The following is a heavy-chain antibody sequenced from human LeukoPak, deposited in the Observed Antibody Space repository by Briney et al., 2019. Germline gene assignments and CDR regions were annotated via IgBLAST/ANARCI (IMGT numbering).Heavy chain of an antibody. D-gene: IGHD3-22*01. CDR2: IYSGGST. Sequence: QSGGSLRLSCAASGFTVSSNYMSWVRQAPGKGLEWVSVIYSGGSTYYADSVKGRFTISRDNSKNTLYLQMNSLRAEDTAVYYCAREVRDYYDSSDAFDIWGQGTMVTVSS. J-gene: IGHJ3*02. CDR3: AREVRDYYDSSDAFDI. V-gene: IGHV3-53*01. CDR1: GFTVSSNY.